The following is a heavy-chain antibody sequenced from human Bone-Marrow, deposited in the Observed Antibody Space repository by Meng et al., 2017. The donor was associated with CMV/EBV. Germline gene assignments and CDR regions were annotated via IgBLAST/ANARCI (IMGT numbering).Heavy chain of an antibody. J-gene: IGHJ4*02. CDR2: KYDRSKWDT. V-gene: IGHV6-1*01. Sequence: AMSRDSVTNNIGAGNRSRQAPARGLEGLGRKYDRSKWDTDYALSVKSRRTSNPDTSKNQFSLQLNSRTPEDTAVYYWVRDWGGLEYWGQGTLVTVSS. CDR3: VRDWGGLEY. D-gene: IGHD3-16*01. CDR1: RDSVTNNIGA.